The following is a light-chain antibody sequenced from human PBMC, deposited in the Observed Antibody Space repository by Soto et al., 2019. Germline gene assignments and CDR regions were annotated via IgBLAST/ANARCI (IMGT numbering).Light chain of an antibody. CDR1: SSDVGGYNY. Sequence: QSVLTQPASVSGSPGQSITNSCTGTSSDVGGYNYVSWYQQHPGKAPKLMIYDVSNRPSGVSNRFSGSKSGNTASLTISGLQAEDEADYYCSSYTSSSTRLVFGTGTKLTVL. V-gene: IGLV2-14*01. CDR2: DVS. J-gene: IGLJ1*01. CDR3: SSYTSSSTRLV.